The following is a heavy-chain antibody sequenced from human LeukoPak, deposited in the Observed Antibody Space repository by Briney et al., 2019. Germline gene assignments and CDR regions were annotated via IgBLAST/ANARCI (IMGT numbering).Heavy chain of an antibody. D-gene: IGHD4-11*01. CDR1: GFSISDYW. V-gene: IGHV3-74*01. J-gene: IGHJ6*04. CDR2: IKTDGSVT. CDR3: GRDNNYKVDV. Sequence: PGGSLTLSCAASGFSISDYWMVWVRQAPGKGLVWVSNIKTDGSVTNYADSVKGRSTISRDNAKNTLYLQMNSLRAEDTAVYYCGRDNNYKVDVWGKGTTVTVSS.